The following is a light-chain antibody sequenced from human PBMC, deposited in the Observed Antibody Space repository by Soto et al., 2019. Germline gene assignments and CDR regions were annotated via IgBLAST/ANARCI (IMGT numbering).Light chain of an antibody. CDR1: QSISTW. V-gene: IGKV1-5*01. CDR2: DAS. CDR3: QQYNSYSA. Sequence: DIQMTQSPSTLPASVGDRVTITCRASQSISTWLAWYQQKPGKAPKVLIYDASSLESGVPSGFSGSGSGTEFYLTVSSLQPDDFAPYYCQQYNSYSAFGQGTKV. J-gene: IGKJ1*01.